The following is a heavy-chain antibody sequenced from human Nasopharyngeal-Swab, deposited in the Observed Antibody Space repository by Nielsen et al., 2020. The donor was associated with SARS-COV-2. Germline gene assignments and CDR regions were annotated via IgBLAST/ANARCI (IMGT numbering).Heavy chain of an antibody. D-gene: IGHD5-18*01. V-gene: IGHV3-33*01. Sequence: GGSLRLSCAASGFTFRSYGMHWVRQAPGKGLEWVAVIWYDGSNKYYADSVKGRFTISRDNSKNTLYLQMNSLRAEDTAVYYCARGRTSGYSYGFYFDYWGQGTLVTVSS. J-gene: IGHJ4*02. CDR3: ARGRTSGYSYGFYFDY. CDR2: IWYDGSNK. CDR1: GFTFRSYG.